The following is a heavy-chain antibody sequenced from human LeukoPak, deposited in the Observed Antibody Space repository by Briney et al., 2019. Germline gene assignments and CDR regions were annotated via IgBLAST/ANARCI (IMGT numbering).Heavy chain of an antibody. V-gene: IGHV4-61*05. CDR1: GGSISSSSYY. J-gene: IGHJ3*02. CDR3: ARHGYSSNCHLCDAFDI. Sequence: SETLSLTCTVSGGSISSSSYYWGWIRQPPGKGLEWIGYIYYSGSTNYNPSLKSRVTISVDTSKNQFSLKLSSVTAADTAVYYCARHGYSSNCHLCDAFDIWGQGTMVTVSS. CDR2: IYYSGST. D-gene: IGHD6-13*01.